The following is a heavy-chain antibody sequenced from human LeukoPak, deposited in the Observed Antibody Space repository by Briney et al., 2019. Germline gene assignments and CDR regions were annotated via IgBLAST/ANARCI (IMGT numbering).Heavy chain of an antibody. Sequence: TSETLSLTCTVSGGSIRSSYYYWGWIRQPPGKGLEWIGSIYYSGSTYYNPSLKSRVTISVDTSKNQFSLKLSSVTAADTAVYYCARVLHAEYSYGNTPNDAFDIWGQGTMVTVSS. V-gene: IGHV4-39*01. CDR3: ARVLHAEYSYGNTPNDAFDI. J-gene: IGHJ3*02. CDR2: IYYSGST. D-gene: IGHD5-18*01. CDR1: GGSIRSSYYY.